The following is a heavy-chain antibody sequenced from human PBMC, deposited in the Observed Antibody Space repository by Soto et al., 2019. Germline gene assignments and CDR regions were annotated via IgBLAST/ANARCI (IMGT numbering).Heavy chain of an antibody. CDR3: ARDQGYCSSTSCFSPYGMDV. J-gene: IGHJ6*02. V-gene: IGHV3-21*01. CDR1: GFPFSSYS. Sequence: EVQLVESGGGLVKPGGSLRLSCAASGFPFSSYSMNWVRQAPGKGLEWVSSISSSSSYIYYADSVKGRFTISRDNAKNSLYLQMNSLRAEDTAVYYCARDQGYCSSTSCFSPYGMDVWGQGTTVTVSS. D-gene: IGHD2-2*01. CDR2: ISSSSSYI.